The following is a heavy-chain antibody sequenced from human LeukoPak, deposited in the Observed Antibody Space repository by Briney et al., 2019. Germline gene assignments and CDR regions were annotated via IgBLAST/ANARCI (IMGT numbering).Heavy chain of an antibody. CDR2: ISGSANST. D-gene: IGHD5-18*01. CDR3: AKDHESWIQLWLPNWFDP. Sequence: PGGSLRLSCAASGFTFRSYAMSWVRHPPGKGLEWVSAISGSANSTYYADFVKGRFTISRDNSKNTLYLQMNSLRAEATAVYYCAKDHESWIQLWLPNWFDPWGQGTLVSVSS. J-gene: IGHJ5*02. CDR1: GFTFRSYA. V-gene: IGHV3-23*01.